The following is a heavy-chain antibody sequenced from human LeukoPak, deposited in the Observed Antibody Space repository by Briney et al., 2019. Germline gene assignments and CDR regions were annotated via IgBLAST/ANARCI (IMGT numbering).Heavy chain of an antibody. CDR3: AKGALYYYDSSGYFDY. CDR1: GFTFSGYW. J-gene: IGHJ4*02. D-gene: IGHD3-22*01. V-gene: IGHV3-7*03. CDR2: IKQDGSER. Sequence: GGSLRLSCVASGFTFSGYWMHWVRQAPGKGLYWVANIKQDGSERFYVDSVKGRFTISRDNSKNTLYLQMNSLRAEDTAVYYCAKGALYYYDSSGYFDYWGQGTLVTVSS.